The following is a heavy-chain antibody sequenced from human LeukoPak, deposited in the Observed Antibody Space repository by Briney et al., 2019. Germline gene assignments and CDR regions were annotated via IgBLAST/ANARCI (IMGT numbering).Heavy chain of an antibody. V-gene: IGHV4-34*01. D-gene: IGHD5-18*01. J-gene: IGHJ4*02. CDR1: GGSFSGYY. CDR3: ARGGLIQLRSPVHLPDY. Sequence: SETLSLTCAVSGGSFSGYYWSWIRQPPGKGLEWIGEINHSGSTNHNPSLKSRVTISVDTSKNQFSLNLSSVTAADTAVYYCARGGLIQLRSPVHLPDYWGQGTLVTVSS. CDR2: INHSGST.